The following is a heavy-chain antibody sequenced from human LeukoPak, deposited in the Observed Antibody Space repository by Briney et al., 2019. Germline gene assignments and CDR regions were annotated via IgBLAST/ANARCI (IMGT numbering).Heavy chain of an antibody. CDR3: ASAAGPFDN. V-gene: IGHV3-33*08. Sequence: GGSLRLSCAASGFTFSDHYMDWVRQAPGKGLEWVAVIWFDGSNKYYADSVKGRFTISRDNSKNTLYLQMNSLRAEDTAVYYCASAAGPFDNWGQGTLVTVSS. CDR2: IWFDGSNK. D-gene: IGHD6-13*01. J-gene: IGHJ4*02. CDR1: GFTFSDHY.